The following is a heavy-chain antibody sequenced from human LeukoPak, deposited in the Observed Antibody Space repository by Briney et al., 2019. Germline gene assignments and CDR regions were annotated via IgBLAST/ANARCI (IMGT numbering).Heavy chain of an antibody. CDR1: GGSMSPYH. CDR3: ATSAGSSGWYFKRAPFDY. D-gene: IGHD6-19*01. CDR2: IYYSGST. J-gene: IGHJ4*02. Sequence: SETLSLTCTVSGGSMSPYHWGWIRQPPGKGLEWTGYIYYSGSTNYNPSLNSRVTISVDTSKNQFSLRLSSVTAADTAVYYCATSAGSSGWYFKRAPFDYWGQGTLVTVSS. V-gene: IGHV4-59*12.